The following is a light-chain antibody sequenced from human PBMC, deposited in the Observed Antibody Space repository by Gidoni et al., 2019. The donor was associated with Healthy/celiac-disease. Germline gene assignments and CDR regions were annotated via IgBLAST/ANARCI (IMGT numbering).Light chain of an antibody. CDR3: QQRAT. J-gene: IGKJ2*01. CDR1: QGVRGY. V-gene: IGKV3-11*01. Sequence: EGVLTQSPATLSVSPGESATLFCRASQGVRGYLAWYQHKPGQAPRLLIYEASTRAAGIPARFSGGGSGTNFTLTISSLEPEDLAFYYCQQRATFGQGTRLEI. CDR2: EAS.